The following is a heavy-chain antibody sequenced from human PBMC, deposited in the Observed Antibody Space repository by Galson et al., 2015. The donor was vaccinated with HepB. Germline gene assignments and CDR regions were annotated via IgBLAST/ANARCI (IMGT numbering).Heavy chain of an antibody. CDR1: GYSFTSYW. Sequence: QSGAEVKKPGESLRISCKGSGYSFTSYWIGWVRQMPGKGLEWMGIIYPGDSDTRYSPSFQGQVNISADKSISTAYLQWSSLKASDTAMYYCVRDPGMGLTLGGTVYWGHGTLVTVSS. J-gene: IGHJ4*01. CDR2: IYPGDSDT. D-gene: IGHD1-1*01. CDR3: VRDPGMGLTLGGTVY. V-gene: IGHV5-51*03.